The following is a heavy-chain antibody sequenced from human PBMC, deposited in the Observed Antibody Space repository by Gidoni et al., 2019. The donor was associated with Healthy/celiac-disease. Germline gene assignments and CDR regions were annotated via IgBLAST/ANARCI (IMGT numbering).Heavy chain of an antibody. D-gene: IGHD2-2*02. CDR2: IKQDGSEK. Sequence: EVQLVESGGGLVQPGGSLRLSCAASVFTFSRYWISWVRQAPGKGLVWVANIKQDGSEKYYVDSVKGRFTISRDNAKNSLYLQMNSLRAEDTAVYYCARNGGYCSRTSCYTGGYFDLWGRGTLVTVSS. CDR3: ARNGGYCSRTSCYTGGYFDL. J-gene: IGHJ2*01. CDR1: VFTFSRYW. V-gene: IGHV3-7*01.